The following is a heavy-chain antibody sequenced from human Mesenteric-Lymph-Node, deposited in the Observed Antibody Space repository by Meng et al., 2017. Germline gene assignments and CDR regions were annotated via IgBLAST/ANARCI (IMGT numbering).Heavy chain of an antibody. D-gene: IGHD2-2*01. V-gene: IGHV3-30*04. CDR3: ARVWCSSTSCYVRGYYYYGMDV. J-gene: IGHJ6*02. CDR2: ISYDGSNK. Sequence: GGSLRLSCAASGFTFSSYAMHWVRQAPGKGLEWVAVISYDGSNKYYADSVKGRFTISRDNSKNTLYLQMNSLRAEDTAVYYCARVWCSSTSCYVRGYYYYGMDVWGQGTTVTVSS. CDR1: GFTFSSYA.